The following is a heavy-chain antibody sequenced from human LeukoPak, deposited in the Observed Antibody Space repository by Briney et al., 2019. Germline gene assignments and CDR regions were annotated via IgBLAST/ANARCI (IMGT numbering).Heavy chain of an antibody. Sequence: GGSLRLSCAASGFTFSNYAMSWVRQAPGKGLEWVSGINGGGGGGTFHADSVRGRFTISRDNSKNTLYLQLSSLRAEDTAVYYCAASLPNIVVVPAAKGPFGSWGQGTLVTVSS. CDR1: GFTFSNYA. CDR2: INGGGGGGT. D-gene: IGHD2-2*01. V-gene: IGHV3-23*01. CDR3: AASLPNIVVVPAAKGPFGS. J-gene: IGHJ5*02.